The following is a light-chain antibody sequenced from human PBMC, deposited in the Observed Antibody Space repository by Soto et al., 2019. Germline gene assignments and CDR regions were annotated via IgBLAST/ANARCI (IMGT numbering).Light chain of an antibody. CDR3: QQRGSWPWT. J-gene: IGKJ1*01. CDR2: GAS. V-gene: IGKV3-20*01. CDR1: QSVSSSY. Sequence: EIVFTQSPGTLSFSPGERATLSRRASQSVSSSYLAWYQQKPGQAPRLLIYGASSRATGIPDRFSGSGSGTDFTLTISRLEPEDFAVYYCQQRGSWPWTFGQGTKVDIK.